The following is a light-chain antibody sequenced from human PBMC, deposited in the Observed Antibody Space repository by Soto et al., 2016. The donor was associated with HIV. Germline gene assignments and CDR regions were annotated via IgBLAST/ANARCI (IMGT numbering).Light chain of an antibody. CDR2: GKN. Sequence: SSELTQDPAVSVALGQTVRITCQGDSLRKYYASWYQQKPGQAPVLVIYGKNNRPSGIPDRFSGSNPVNTASLTITGAQAEDEADYCCNSRDSSDNHNYVFGTGTKVTVL. V-gene: IGLV3-19*01. CDR1: SLRKYY. CDR3: NSRDSSDNHNYV. J-gene: IGLJ1*01.